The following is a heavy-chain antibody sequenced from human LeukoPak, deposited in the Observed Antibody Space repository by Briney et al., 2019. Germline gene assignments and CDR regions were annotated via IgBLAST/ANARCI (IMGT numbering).Heavy chain of an antibody. CDR1: GFNVSSNY. CDR3: ARSAARLRYYYAMDV. V-gene: IGHV3-53*04. Sequence: GGSLRLSCAASGFNVSSNYMSWVRQAPGKGLEWVSVIYSGDSGVSTYYADSVKGRFTISRHNSKNTLYLQMSSLRAEDTAVYFCARSAARLRYYYAMDVWGQGTTVTVCS. J-gene: IGHJ6*02. CDR2: IYSGDSGVST. D-gene: IGHD6-6*01.